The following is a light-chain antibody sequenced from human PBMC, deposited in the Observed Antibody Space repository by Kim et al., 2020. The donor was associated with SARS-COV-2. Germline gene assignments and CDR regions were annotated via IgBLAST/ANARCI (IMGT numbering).Light chain of an antibody. CDR1: QSISSSY. CDR3: QQYGSALPYS. V-gene: IGKV3-20*01. Sequence: SPGERAPLSCRASQSISSSYLAWYQQKPGQAPRLLIYAASSRATGIPDRFSGSGSGTDFSLTISRLEPEDSAVYYCQQYGSALPYSFGQGTKLEI. J-gene: IGKJ2*03. CDR2: AAS.